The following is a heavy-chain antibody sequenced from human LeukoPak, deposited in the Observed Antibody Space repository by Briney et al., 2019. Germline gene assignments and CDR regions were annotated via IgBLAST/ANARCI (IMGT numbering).Heavy chain of an antibody. V-gene: IGHV4-59*11. Sequence: SETLSLTCTVSGGSISSHYWSWIRQPPGKGLEWIGCISYSGSTNYNPSLKSRVTISLDTSKNQFSLKLTSVTAADTAVYYCARDRWFDPWGQGTLVTVSS. J-gene: IGHJ5*02. CDR1: GGSISSHY. CDR3: ARDRWFDP. CDR2: ISYSGST.